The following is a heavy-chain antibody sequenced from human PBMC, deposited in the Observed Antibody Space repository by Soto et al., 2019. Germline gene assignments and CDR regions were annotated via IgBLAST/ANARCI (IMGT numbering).Heavy chain of an antibody. J-gene: IGHJ6*02. D-gene: IGHD3-10*01. V-gene: IGHV1-18*04. CDR2: ISGYNGNT. Sequence: QVQLVQSGAEVKKPGASVKVSCKASGYTFTSYGVSWVRQAPGQGLEWMGWISGYNGNTNSAQKLQGRVTMTTDTSTSTAYMELRSLRSDDTAVYYCARAGKYYYGSGSPYYYGMDVWCQGITVTVSS. CDR3: ARAGKYYYGSGSPYYYGMDV. CDR1: GYTFTSYG.